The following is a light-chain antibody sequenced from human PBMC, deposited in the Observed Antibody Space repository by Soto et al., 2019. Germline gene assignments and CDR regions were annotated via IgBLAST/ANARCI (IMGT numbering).Light chain of an antibody. Sequence: IGLTQSPSTLSLSLGESATLSCRASQSVSSYLAWYQQKPGQGPRLLIYGASTRATDIPARFSGSGSGTEFTLTISSLEPEDFAVYYCQQRSNWPPLTFGGGTKVDI. J-gene: IGKJ4*01. V-gene: IGKV3-11*01. CDR2: GAS. CDR1: QSVSSY. CDR3: QQRSNWPPLT.